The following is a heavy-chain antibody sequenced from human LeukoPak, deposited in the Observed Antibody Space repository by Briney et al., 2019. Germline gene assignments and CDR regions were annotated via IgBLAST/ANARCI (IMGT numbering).Heavy chain of an antibody. CDR1: GFTFSSYA. V-gene: IGHV3-23*01. D-gene: IGHD5-18*01. J-gene: IGHJ4*02. CDR2: ISGSGGST. Sequence: GGSLRLSCAASGFTFSSYAMSWVRQAPGKGLEWVSAISGSGGSTYYADSVKGRFTISRDNSKNTLSLQMNSLRVEDTAIYYCAKNVMVKRYFDSWGQGTLVTVSS. CDR3: AKNVMVKRYFDS.